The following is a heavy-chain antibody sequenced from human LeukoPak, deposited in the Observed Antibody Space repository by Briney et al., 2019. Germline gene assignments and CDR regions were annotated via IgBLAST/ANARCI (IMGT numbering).Heavy chain of an antibody. J-gene: IGHJ4*02. D-gene: IGHD3-9*01. CDR3: ASLRDYDILTGYYNDY. V-gene: IGHV4-4*07. CDR2: IYTSGST. CDR1: GGSISSYY. Sequence: PSETLSLTCTVSGGSISSYYWSWIRQPAGKGLEWIGRIYTSGSTYYNPSLKSRVTISVDRSKNQFSLKLSSVTAADTAVYYCASLRDYDILTGYYNDYWGQGTLVTVSS.